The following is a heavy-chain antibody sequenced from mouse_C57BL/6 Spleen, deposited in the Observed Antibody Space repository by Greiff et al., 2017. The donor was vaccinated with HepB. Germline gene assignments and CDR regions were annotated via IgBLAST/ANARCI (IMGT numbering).Heavy chain of an antibody. V-gene: IGHV3-6*01. J-gene: IGHJ4*01. D-gene: IGHD4-1*01. Sequence: EVKLMESGPGLVKPSQSLSLTCSVTGYSITSGYYWNWIRQFPGNKLEWMGYISYDGSNNYNPSLKNRISITRDTSKNQFFLKLNSVTTEDTATYYCARAGTRYAMDYWGQGTSVTVSS. CDR3: ARAGTRYAMDY. CDR2: ISYDGSN. CDR1: GYSITSGYY.